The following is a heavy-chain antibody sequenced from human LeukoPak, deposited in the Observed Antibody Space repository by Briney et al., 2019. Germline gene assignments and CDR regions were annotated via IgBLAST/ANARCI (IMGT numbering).Heavy chain of an antibody. J-gene: IGHJ4*02. CDR3: AKEISGATSGTY. Sequence: GGSLRLSCTASGFTFGDYAMSWFRQAPGKGLEWVSGISAGGGSAFYADSVKGRLTISRDNSRNTLYLQMSRLRAEDTAVYYCAKEISGATSGTYWGQGTLVTVSS. V-gene: IGHV3-23*01. CDR2: ISAGGGSA. CDR1: GFTFGDYA. D-gene: IGHD6-25*01.